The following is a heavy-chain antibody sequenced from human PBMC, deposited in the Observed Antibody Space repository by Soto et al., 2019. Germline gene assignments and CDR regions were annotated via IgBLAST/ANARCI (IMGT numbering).Heavy chain of an antibody. CDR3: ARQIYDSDTGPNFQYYFDS. J-gene: IGHJ4*02. CDR2: IDPSDSQT. V-gene: IGHV5-10-1*01. Sequence: GESLKISCKGSGYSVAGYWITCVRQKPGKGLEWMGRIDPSDSQTYYSPSFRGHVTISVTKSITTVFLQWSSLRASDTAMYYCARQIYDSDTGPNFQYYFDSWGQGTPVTVSS. D-gene: IGHD3-22*01. CDR1: GYSVAGYW.